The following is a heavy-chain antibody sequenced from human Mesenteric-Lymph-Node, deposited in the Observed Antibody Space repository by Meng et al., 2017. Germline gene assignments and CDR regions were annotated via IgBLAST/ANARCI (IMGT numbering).Heavy chain of an antibody. CDR3: TRDSWGYTPPNTFDI. CDR1: GFTFSDHY. V-gene: IGHV3-49*04. J-gene: IGHJ3*02. Sequence: GESLKISCAASGFTFSDHYMDWVRQAPGKGLEWVGFIRSKAYGGTTDYAASVKDRFIISRDDSESIAYLQMNSLKTEDTAVYYCTRDSWGYTPPNTFDIWGQGTMVTVSS. D-gene: IGHD5-12*01. CDR2: IRSKAYGGTT.